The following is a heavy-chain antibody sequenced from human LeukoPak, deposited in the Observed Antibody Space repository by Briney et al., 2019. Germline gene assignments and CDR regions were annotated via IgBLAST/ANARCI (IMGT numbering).Heavy chain of an antibody. CDR3: ARVSRFSEWFVDY. Sequence: GGSLRLSCAASGLTFSNFAMSWVRQAPGKGLEWVSSISSSRSYIYYADSVKGRFTISRDNAKNSLYLQMNSLRDENSAVYYCARVSRFSEWFVDYWGQGILVTVSS. V-gene: IGHV3-21*01. CDR2: ISSSRSYI. J-gene: IGHJ4*02. D-gene: IGHD3-3*01. CDR1: GLTFSNFA.